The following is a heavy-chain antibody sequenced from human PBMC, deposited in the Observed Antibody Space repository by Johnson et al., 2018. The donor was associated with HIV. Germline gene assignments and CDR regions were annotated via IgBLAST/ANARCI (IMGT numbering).Heavy chain of an antibody. D-gene: IGHD3-16*01. Sequence: VQLVESGGGVVQPGRPLRLSCAASGFIFGMFSMRWVRQAPGRGLERVANIKQDGSEMYYVDSVKGRFTISRDNANNSLYVQMNSLRAEDTAVYYCARGRGALDIWGQGTMVTVSS. J-gene: IGHJ3*02. CDR2: IKQDGSEM. CDR3: ARGRGALDI. CDR1: GFIFGMFS. V-gene: IGHV3-7*03.